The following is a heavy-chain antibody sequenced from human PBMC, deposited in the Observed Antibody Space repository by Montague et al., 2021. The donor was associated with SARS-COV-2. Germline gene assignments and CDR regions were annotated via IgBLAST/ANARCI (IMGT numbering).Heavy chain of an antibody. CDR2: IYRGGMT. CDR3: ARGGGRDGYKYPWGNWFDP. D-gene: IGHD5-24*01. Sequence: TLSLTCTVSGDSITNGPYYWTWIRRPAGKGLEWIGRIYRGGMTNYNPSLKSRVNISVDTSNNQVSLRLSSVTAADTAVYYCARGGGRDGYKYPWGNWFDPWGQGTLVSVSS. J-gene: IGHJ5*02. V-gene: IGHV4-61*02. CDR1: GDSITNGPYY.